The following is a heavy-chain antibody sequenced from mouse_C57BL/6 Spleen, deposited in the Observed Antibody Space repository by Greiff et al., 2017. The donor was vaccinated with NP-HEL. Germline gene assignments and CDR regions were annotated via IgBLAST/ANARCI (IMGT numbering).Heavy chain of an antibody. V-gene: IGHV14-2*01. CDR2: IDPEDGET. CDR1: GFNIKDYY. Sequence: EVQLQESGAELVKPGASVKLSCTASGFNIKDYYMHWVKQRTEQGLEWIGRIDPEDGETKYAPKFQGKATITADTSSNTAYLQLSSLTSEDTAVYYCARGWGEYYFDYWGQGTTLTVSS. J-gene: IGHJ2*01. D-gene: IGHD1-1*02. CDR3: ARGWGEYYFDY.